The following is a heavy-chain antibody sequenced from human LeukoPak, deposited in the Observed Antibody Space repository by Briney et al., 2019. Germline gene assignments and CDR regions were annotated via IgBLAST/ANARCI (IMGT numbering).Heavy chain of an antibody. CDR3: ATVQMGNLGDYYDSSGYYYN. D-gene: IGHD3-22*01. Sequence: GASVKVSCKASGGTFSSYAISWVRQAPGQGLEWMGGIIPIFGTANYAQKFQGRVTMTEDTSTDTAYMELSSLRSEDTAVYYCATVQMGNLGDYYDSSGYYYNWGQGTLVTVSS. CDR1: GGTFSSYA. V-gene: IGHV1-69*06. CDR2: IIPIFGTA. J-gene: IGHJ4*02.